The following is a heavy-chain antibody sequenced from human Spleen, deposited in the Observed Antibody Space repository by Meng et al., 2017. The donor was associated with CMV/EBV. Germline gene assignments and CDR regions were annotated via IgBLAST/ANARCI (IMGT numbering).Heavy chain of an antibody. CDR2: IIPIFGTA. D-gene: IGHD1-1*01. CDR1: GGTFSSYA. CDR3: ARERYNWNDGYDYYYGMDV. Sequence: SVKVSCKASGGTFSSYAISWVRQAPGQGLEWMGGIIPIFGTANYAQKFQGRVTITTDESTSTAYMELSSLRSEDTAVYYCARERYNWNDGYDYYYGMDVWGQGTTVTVSS. V-gene: IGHV1-69*05. J-gene: IGHJ6*02.